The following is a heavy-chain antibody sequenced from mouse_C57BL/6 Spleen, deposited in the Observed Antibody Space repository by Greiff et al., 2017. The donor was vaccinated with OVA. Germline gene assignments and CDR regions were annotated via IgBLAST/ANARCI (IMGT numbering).Heavy chain of an antibody. V-gene: IGHV14-2*01. CDR3: AREGPSTVVRYFDV. CDR2: IDPEDGET. CDR1: GFNIKDYY. Sequence: EVQLQQSGAELVKPGASVKLSCTASGFNIKDYYMPWVKQRTEQGLEWIGRIDPEDGETKYAPKFQGKATITADTSSNTAYLQLSSLTSEDTAVYYGAREGPSTVVRYFDVWGTGTTVTVSS. D-gene: IGHD1-1*01. J-gene: IGHJ1*03.